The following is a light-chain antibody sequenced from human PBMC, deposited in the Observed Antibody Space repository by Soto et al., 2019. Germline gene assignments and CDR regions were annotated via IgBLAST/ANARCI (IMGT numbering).Light chain of an antibody. CDR2: ENN. J-gene: IGLJ2*01. CDR3: GTWGSSLSAVV. CDR1: SSNIGNNY. Sequence: QSVLTQPPSVSAAPGQKVTISCSGSSSNIGNNYVSWYQQLPGTAPKLLIYENNKRPSGIADRFSGSKSGTSATLGITGLQTGDEDDYYCGTWGSSLSAVVFGGGTKLTVL. V-gene: IGLV1-51*02.